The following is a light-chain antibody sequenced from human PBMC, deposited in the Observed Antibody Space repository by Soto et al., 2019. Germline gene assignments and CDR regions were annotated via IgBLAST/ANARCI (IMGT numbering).Light chain of an antibody. V-gene: IGLV1-44*01. J-gene: IGLJ1*01. CDR2: NNN. Sequence: QSVLTQPPSASWTPGQSVIISCSGSSSNIWRRTVNWYQKLPGAAPKLLIYNNNQRPSGVPDRFSGSKSGTAASLAITGLQSEDEADYYCAAWDDSLNGHVFGIGTKVTVL. CDR3: AAWDDSLNGHV. CDR1: SSNIWRRT.